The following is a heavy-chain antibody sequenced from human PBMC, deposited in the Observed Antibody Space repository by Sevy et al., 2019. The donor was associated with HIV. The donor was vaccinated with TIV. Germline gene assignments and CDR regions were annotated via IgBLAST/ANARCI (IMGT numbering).Heavy chain of an antibody. J-gene: IGHJ4*02. Sequence: GGSLRLSCTASAFTFSNYEMNWVRQAPGKGLEWVSYITLSGSSTYYADSVKGRFTISRDNAKNSLYLQMNSLRAEDTAVYYCARDRQGITVAGTAIDYWGQGTLVTVSS. D-gene: IGHD6-19*01. CDR1: AFTFSNYE. CDR2: ITLSGSST. CDR3: ARDRQGITVAGTAIDY. V-gene: IGHV3-48*03.